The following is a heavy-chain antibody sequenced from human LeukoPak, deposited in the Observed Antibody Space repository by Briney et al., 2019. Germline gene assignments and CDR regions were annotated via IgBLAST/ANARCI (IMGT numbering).Heavy chain of an antibody. V-gene: IGHV1-18*01. CDR1: GYTFTSYG. J-gene: IGHJ6*03. CDR3: AREGSITISGVVSPGPMDV. CDR2: ISAYNGNT. D-gene: IGHD3-3*01. Sequence: ASVKVSCKASGYTFTSYGISWVRQAPGQGLERMGWISAYNGNTNYAQKLQGRVTMTTDTSTSTAYMELRSLRSDDTAVYYCAREGSITISGVVSPGPMDVWGKGTTVTVSS.